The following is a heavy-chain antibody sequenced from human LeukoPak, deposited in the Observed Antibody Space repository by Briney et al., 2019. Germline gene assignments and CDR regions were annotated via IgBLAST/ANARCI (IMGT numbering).Heavy chain of an antibody. J-gene: IGHJ4*02. CDR2: IIPIFGTA. V-gene: IGHV1-69*06. CDR3: ARAGYCSSTSCYRVRFDY. CDR1: GGTFSSYA. Sequence: SVKLSCKASGGTFSSYAISWVRQAPGQGLEWMGGIIPIFGTANYAQKFQGRVTITADKSTSTAYMELSSLRSEDTAVYYCARAGYCSSTSCYRVRFDYWGQGTLVTVSP. D-gene: IGHD2-2*02.